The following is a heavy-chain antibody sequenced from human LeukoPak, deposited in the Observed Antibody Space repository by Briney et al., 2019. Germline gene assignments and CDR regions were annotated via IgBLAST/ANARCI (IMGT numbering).Heavy chain of an antibody. J-gene: IGHJ5*02. CDR3: AKALGYCSTTSCYNWFDP. Sequence: PWGSLRLSCAASGFTFSDYYMSWIRQAPGKGLEWISYISSSGSTIYYADSVKGRFTISRDNSKNTLYLQMNSLRAEDTAVYYCAKALGYCSTTSCYNWFDPWGQGTLVTVSS. D-gene: IGHD2-2*01. V-gene: IGHV3-11*01. CDR2: ISSSGSTI. CDR1: GFTFSDYY.